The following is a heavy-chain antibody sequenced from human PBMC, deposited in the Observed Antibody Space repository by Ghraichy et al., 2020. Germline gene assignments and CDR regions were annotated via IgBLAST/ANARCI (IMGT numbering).Heavy chain of an antibody. D-gene: IGHD6-13*01. J-gene: IGHJ6*02. Sequence: GGSLRLSCTASGFIFSSYGMHWVRQAPGKGLEWVAVMWFDGSNQNYGDSVKGRFTISRDNPKNTLYLQMNSLRAEDTAVYYCVRDSASSWRSYNGLDVWGQGTTVTVSS. CDR2: MWFDGSNQ. V-gene: IGHV3-33*08. CDR3: VRDSASSWRSYNGLDV. CDR1: GFIFSSYG.